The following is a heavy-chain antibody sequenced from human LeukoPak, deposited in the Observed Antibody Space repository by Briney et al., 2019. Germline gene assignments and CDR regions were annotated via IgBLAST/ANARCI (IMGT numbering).Heavy chain of an antibody. D-gene: IGHD5-12*01. CDR1: GGTFSSYA. J-gene: IGHJ5*02. Sequence: SVKVSCKASGGTFSSYAISWVRQAPGQGLEWVGGIIPIFGTANYAQKFQGRVTITADKSTSTAYMELSSLRSEDTAVYYCASSSVATSPTFWFDPWGQGTLVTVSS. V-gene: IGHV1-69*06. CDR3: ASSSVATSPTFWFDP. CDR2: IIPIFGTA.